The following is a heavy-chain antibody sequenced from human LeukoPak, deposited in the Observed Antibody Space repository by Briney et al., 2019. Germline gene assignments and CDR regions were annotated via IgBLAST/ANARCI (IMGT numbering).Heavy chain of an antibody. J-gene: IGHJ4*02. V-gene: IGHV4-4*07. Sequence: SETLSLTCTVSGGSINTYYWSWIRQPAGKGLEWIGRIYTSGSTKYNPSLKSRVTMSVDTSKNQFSLKLTSVTAADTAVYYCARDIGGSGWYGVLRNEYYFDYWGQGTLVTVSS. CDR2: IYTSGST. CDR3: ARDIGGSGWYGVLRNEYYFDY. D-gene: IGHD6-19*01. CDR1: GGSINTYY.